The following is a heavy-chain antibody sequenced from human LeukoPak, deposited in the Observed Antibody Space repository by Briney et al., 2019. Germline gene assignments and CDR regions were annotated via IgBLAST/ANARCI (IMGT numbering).Heavy chain of an antibody. J-gene: IGHJ4*02. V-gene: IGHV3-7*01. Sequence: GGSLRLSCAASGFTFSNYWMAWARQAPGKGLEWVANLNEDGSEKHYVDSVEGRFTISRDNAKNSLYLQMNSLRAEDTAVYYCARLLVYNSGGEAFDHWGQGTLVTVSS. CDR2: LNEDGSEK. D-gene: IGHD1-20*01. CDR1: GFTFSNYW. CDR3: ARLLVYNSGGEAFDH.